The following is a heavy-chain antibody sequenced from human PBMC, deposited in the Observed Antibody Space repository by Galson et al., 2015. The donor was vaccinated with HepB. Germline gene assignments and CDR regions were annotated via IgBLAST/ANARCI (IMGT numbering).Heavy chain of an antibody. J-gene: IGHJ4*02. CDR2: ISSTRGYI. Sequence: SLRLSCAASGFTFRTYSMTWIRQAPGKGLEWVSSISSTRGYIYYRDSVKGRFTISRDNAKNSLFLQMNSLRAEDAAVYYCARDNYRLGDGDSVHWGQGILVTVS. V-gene: IGHV3-21*01. CDR1: GFTFRTYS. D-gene: IGHD4-17*01. CDR3: ARDNYRLGDGDSVH.